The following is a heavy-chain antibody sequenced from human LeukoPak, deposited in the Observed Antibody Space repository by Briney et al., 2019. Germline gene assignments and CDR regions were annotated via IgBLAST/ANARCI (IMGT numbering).Heavy chain of an antibody. J-gene: IGHJ6*02. D-gene: IGHD3-16*01. CDR3: ARDWGMLSYYYYYYGMDV. Sequence: GASVKVSCKASGGTFSSYAISWVRQAPGQGLEWMGRIIPILGIANYAQKLQGRVTMTTDTSTSTAYMELRSLRSDDTAVYYCARDWGMLSYYYYYYGMDVWGQGTTVTVSS. CDR2: IIPILGIA. V-gene: IGHV1-69*04. CDR1: GGTFSSYA.